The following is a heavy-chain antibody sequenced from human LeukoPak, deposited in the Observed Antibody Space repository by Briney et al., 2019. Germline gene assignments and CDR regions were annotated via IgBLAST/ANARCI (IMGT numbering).Heavy chain of an antibody. CDR3: AKDQALSLSSSRALDY. Sequence: GGSLRLSCVASGFTFSTYALSWVRQAPGKGLEWVSAISSSGGSPYYADSANGRFTISRDNSKNTLYLQMNSLRAEDTALYSCAKDQALSLSSSRALDYWGQGTLVTVSS. D-gene: IGHD2-2*01. V-gene: IGHV3-23*01. J-gene: IGHJ4*02. CDR1: GFTFSTYA. CDR2: ISSSGGSP.